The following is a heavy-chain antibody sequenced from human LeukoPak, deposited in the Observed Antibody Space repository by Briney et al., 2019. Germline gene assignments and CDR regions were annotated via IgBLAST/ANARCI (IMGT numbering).Heavy chain of an antibody. D-gene: IGHD5-12*01. Sequence: GGSLRLSCAASGFTFSSSGMHWVRQAPGKGLEWVAFISYDGSNRYYADSVKGRFTIPRDNSKNTLYLQMNSPRAEDTAVYYCAKETRGSYSDYWGQGTLVTVSS. CDR3: AKETRGSYSDY. CDR1: GFTFSSSG. J-gene: IGHJ4*02. CDR2: ISYDGSNR. V-gene: IGHV3-30*02.